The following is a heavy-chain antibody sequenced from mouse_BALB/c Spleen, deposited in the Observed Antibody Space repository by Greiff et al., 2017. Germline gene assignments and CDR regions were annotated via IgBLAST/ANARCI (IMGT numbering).Heavy chain of an antibody. CDR3: ARSGDYDGAWFAY. CDR2: ISSGSSTI. Sequence: EVNVVESGGGLVQPGGSRKLSCAASGFTFSSFGMHWVRQAPEKGLEWVAYISSGSSTIYYADTVKGRFTISRDNPKNTLFLQMTSLRSEDTAMYYCARSGDYDGAWFAYWGQGTLVTVSA. CDR1: GFTFSSFG. J-gene: IGHJ3*01. V-gene: IGHV5-17*02. D-gene: IGHD2-4*01.